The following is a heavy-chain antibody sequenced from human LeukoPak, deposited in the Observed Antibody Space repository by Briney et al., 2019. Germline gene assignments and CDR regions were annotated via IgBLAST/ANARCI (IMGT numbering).Heavy chain of an antibody. D-gene: IGHD6-19*01. CDR1: GGSIRSGGYY. CDR2: IYYSGST. J-gene: IGHJ4*02. V-gene: IGHV4-31*03. CDR3: ARVVAVAEHIDY. Sequence: PSQTLSLTCTVSGGSIRSGGYYWSWIRQHPGKGLEWIGYIYYSGSTYYNPSLKSRVTISVDTSKNQFSLKLSSVTAADTAVYYCARVVAVAEHIDYWGQGTLVTVSS.